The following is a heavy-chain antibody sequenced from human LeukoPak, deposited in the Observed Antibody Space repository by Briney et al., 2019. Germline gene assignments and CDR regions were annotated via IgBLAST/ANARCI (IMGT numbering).Heavy chain of an antibody. CDR3: ARDTVVMSTPYHYYYGMDV. CDR1: GYTFTGYY. D-gene: IGHD4-23*01. V-gene: IGHV1-2*02. J-gene: IGHJ6*02. CDR2: INPDSGGT. Sequence: ASVKVSCKASGYTFTGYYIHWVRQAPGQGLEWMGWINPDSGGTNSAQNFQGRVTMTRDTSISTAYMELNRLRSDDTAVYYCARDTVVMSTPYHYYYGMDVWGQGTTVTVSS.